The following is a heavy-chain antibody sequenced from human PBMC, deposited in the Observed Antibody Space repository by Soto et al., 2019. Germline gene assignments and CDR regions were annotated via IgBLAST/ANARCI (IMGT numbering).Heavy chain of an antibody. CDR2: IDPSDSYT. Sequence: GESLKISCKGSGYSFASYWISWVRQMPGKGLEWMGRIDPSDSYTNYSPSFQGHVTISADKSISTAYLQWSSLKASDTAMYYCARRYYDILTGSRLFDYWGQGTLVTVSS. CDR3: ARRYYDILTGSRLFDY. V-gene: IGHV5-10-1*01. CDR1: GYSFASYW. D-gene: IGHD3-9*01. J-gene: IGHJ4*02.